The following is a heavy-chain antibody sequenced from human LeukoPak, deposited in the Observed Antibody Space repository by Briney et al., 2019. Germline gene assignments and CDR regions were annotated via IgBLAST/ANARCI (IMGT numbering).Heavy chain of an antibody. CDR2: IYYSGST. CDR1: GGSISSSSYY. CDR3: ARVEPDYYDSSGLAAFDI. J-gene: IGHJ3*02. D-gene: IGHD3-22*01. V-gene: IGHV4-39*07. Sequence: SETLSLTCTVSGGSISSSSYYWGWIRQPPGKGLEWIGSIYYSGSTYYNPSLKSRVTISVDTSKNQFSLKLSSVTAADTAVYYCARVEPDYYDSSGLAAFDIWGQGTMVTVSS.